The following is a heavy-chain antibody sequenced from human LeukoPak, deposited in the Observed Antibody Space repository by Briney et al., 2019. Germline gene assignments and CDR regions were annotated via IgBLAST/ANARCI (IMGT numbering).Heavy chain of an antibody. CDR2: IKQDGSEK. V-gene: IGHV3-7*01. CDR1: GFTFSSYW. J-gene: IGHJ4*02. D-gene: IGHD3-10*01. CDR3: ARDHYYGSGTSYYYFDY. Sequence: PGGSLRLSCAASGFTFSSYWMRWVRQAPGKGLEWVANIKQDGSEKYYVDSVKGRFTISRDNAKNSLYLQMNSLRAEDTAVYYCARDHYYGSGTSYYYFDYWGQGTLVTVSS.